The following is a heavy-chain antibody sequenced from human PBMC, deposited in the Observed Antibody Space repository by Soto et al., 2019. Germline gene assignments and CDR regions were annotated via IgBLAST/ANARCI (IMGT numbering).Heavy chain of an antibody. CDR1: GYTLTELS. D-gene: IGHD2-15*01. CDR2: FDPEDGET. Sequence: ASVKVSCKVSGYTLTELSMHWVRQAPGKGLEWMGGFDPEDGETIYAQKFQGRVTMTEDTSTDTAYMELSSLRSEDTAVYYCATTAGKLLGFDYWGQGTLVTVSS. J-gene: IGHJ4*02. V-gene: IGHV1-24*01. CDR3: ATTAGKLLGFDY.